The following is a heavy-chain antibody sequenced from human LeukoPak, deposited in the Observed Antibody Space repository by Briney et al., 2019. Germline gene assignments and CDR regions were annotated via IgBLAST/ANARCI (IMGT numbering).Heavy chain of an antibody. J-gene: IGHJ4*02. CDR3: ARDSSDSYWGNVGYFDY. V-gene: IGHV3-30-3*01. Sequence: PGGSLRLSCAASGFTFSSYAMHWVRQAPGKGLEWVAVISYDGSNKYYADSVKGRFTISRDNSKNTLYLQMNSLRAEDTAVYYCARDSSDSYWGNVGYFDYWGQGTLVTVSS. CDR1: GFTFSSYA. D-gene: IGHD1-26*01. CDR2: ISYDGSNK.